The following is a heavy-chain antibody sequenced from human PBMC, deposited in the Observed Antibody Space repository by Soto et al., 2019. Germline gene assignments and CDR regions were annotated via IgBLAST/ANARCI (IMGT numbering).Heavy chain of an antibody. CDR2: ISYDGSNK. V-gene: IGHV3-30-3*01. CDR3: ARDSIERITIFGVVIMGLDY. J-gene: IGHJ4*02. Sequence: HPGGSLRLSCAASGFTFSSYAMHWVRQAPGKGLERVAVISYDGSNKYYADSVKGRFTISRDNSKNTLYLQMNSLRAEDTAVYYCARDSIERITIFGVVIMGLDYWGQGTLVTVSS. CDR1: GFTFSSYA. D-gene: IGHD3-3*01.